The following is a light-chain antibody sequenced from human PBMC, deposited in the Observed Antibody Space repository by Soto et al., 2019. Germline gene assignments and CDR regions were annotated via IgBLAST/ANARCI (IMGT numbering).Light chain of an antibody. Sequence: DIQMTQSPSSLSASVGDGVTITCQASHDIKKYLNWYQQKAHKVPKLLIHDASTLASGVPSRFTGGGSGTDFTLTINNLQPEDVATYYCQQFDDLPLTFGGGTKVDIK. CDR1: HDIKKY. V-gene: IGKV1-33*01. J-gene: IGKJ4*01. CDR2: DAS. CDR3: QQFDDLPLT.